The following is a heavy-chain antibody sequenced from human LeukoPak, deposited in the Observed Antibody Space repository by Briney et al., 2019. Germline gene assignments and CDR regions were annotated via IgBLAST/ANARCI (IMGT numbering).Heavy chain of an antibody. CDR3: ARARDDYGEYHAFDI. V-gene: IGHV1-69*05. Sequence: GSSVKVSCKASGGTFSSYAISWVRQAPGQGLEWMGRIIPIFGTANYAQKFQGRVTITTDESTSTAYMELSSLKSEDTAVYYCARARDDYGEYHAFDIWGQATMVTVSS. CDR2: IIPIFGTA. J-gene: IGHJ3*02. CDR1: GGTFSSYA. D-gene: IGHD4-17*01.